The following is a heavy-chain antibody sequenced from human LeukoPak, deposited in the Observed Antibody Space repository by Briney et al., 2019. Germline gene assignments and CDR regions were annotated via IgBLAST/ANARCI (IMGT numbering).Heavy chain of an antibody. D-gene: IGHD4-17*01. CDR2: IYSGGTT. V-gene: IGHV3-53*01. J-gene: IGHJ4*02. CDR1: GFSVSSNY. Sequence: GGSLRLSCAASGFSVSSNYMNWVRQAPGKGLEWVSIIYSGGTTYYADSVKGRFTISRDNSKNTLHLQMNSLRAEDTAVYYCARVLWNGDYPRFDYWGQGTLVTVSS. CDR3: ARVLWNGDYPRFDY.